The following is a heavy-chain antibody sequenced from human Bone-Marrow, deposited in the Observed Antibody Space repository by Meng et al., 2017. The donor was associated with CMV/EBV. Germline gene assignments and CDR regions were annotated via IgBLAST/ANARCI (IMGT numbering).Heavy chain of an antibody. Sequence: QVQLLQSGGEVKKPGASVKVPCKASGYIFNNYGVSWVRQAPGQGPEWMGWISAYNGNTNYAQNFQGRFTMTTDTSTSTAYMELRSLRSDDTAVYYCARDLPGGTKGTWLDLWGQGTLVTVYS. V-gene: IGHV1-18*01. CDR3: ARDLPGGTKGTWLDL. D-gene: IGHD1-14*01. CDR1: GYIFNNYG. J-gene: IGHJ5*02. CDR2: ISAYNGNT.